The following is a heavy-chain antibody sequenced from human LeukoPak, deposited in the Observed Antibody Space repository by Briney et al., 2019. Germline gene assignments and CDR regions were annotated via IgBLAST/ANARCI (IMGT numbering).Heavy chain of an antibody. CDR1: GFTFSSYG. CDR3: ASRDDYGDYPYYFDY. D-gene: IGHD4-17*01. J-gene: IGHJ4*02. CDR2: ISYDGSNK. V-gene: IGHV3-30*03. Sequence: GSLRLSCAASGFTFSSYGMHWVRQAPGKGLEWVAVISYDGSNKYYADSVKGRFTISRDNSKNTLYLQMNSLRAEDTAVYYCASRDDYGDYPYYFDYWGQGTLVTVSS.